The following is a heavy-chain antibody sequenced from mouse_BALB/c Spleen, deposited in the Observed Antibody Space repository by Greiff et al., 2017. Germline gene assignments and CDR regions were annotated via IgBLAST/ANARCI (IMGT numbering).Heavy chain of an antibody. CDR2: ISDGGSYT. Sequence: EVHLVASGGGLVKPGGSLKLSCAASGFTFSDYYMYWVRQTPEKRLEWVATISDGGSYTYYPDSVKGRFTISRDNAKNNLYLQMSSLKSEDTAMYYCARVSHGAYWGQGTLVTVSA. V-gene: IGHV5-4*02. J-gene: IGHJ3*01. D-gene: IGHD6-1*01. CDR1: GFTFSDYY. CDR3: ARVSHGAY.